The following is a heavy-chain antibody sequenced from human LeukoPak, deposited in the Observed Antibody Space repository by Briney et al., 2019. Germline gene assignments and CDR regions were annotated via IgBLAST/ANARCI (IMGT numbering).Heavy chain of an antibody. CDR1: GFTFSSYS. Sequence: PGGSLRLSCAASGFTFSSYSMNWVCQAPGKGLEWVSSISSSSSYIYYADSVKGRFTISRDNAKNSLYLQMNSLRAEDTAVYYCAREVSYYYDSSGYTPWGQGTLVTVSS. V-gene: IGHV3-21*01. D-gene: IGHD3-22*01. CDR2: ISSSSSYI. CDR3: AREVSYYYDSSGYTP. J-gene: IGHJ5*02.